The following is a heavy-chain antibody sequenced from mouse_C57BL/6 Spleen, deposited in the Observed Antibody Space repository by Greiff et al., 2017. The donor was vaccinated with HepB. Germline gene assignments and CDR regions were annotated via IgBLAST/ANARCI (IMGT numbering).Heavy chain of an antibody. V-gene: IGHV1-18*01. CDR3: ARIPPYYYGSSPWYFDV. CDR2: INPNNGGT. Sequence: EVQLQQSGPELVKPGASVKIPCKASGYTFTDYNMDWVKQSHGKSLEWIGDINPNNGGTIYNQKFKGKATLTVDKSSSTAYMELRSLTSEDTAVYYCARIPPYYYGSSPWYFDVWGTGTTVTVSS. D-gene: IGHD1-1*01. CDR1: GYTFTDYN. J-gene: IGHJ1*03.